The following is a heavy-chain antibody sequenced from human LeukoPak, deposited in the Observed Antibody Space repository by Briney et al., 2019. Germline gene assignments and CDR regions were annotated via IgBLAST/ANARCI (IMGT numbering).Heavy chain of an antibody. CDR2: IIPIFGIA. V-gene: IGHV1-69*04. J-gene: IGHJ5*02. CDR3: AREGVDTAMVSGWFDP. CDR1: GGTFSSYA. Sequence: SVKVSCKASGGTFSSYAISWVRQAPGQGLEWMGRIIPIFGIANYAQKFQGRVTITADKSTSTAYMELSSLRSEDTAVYYCAREGVDTAMVSGWFDPWGQGTLVTVSS. D-gene: IGHD5-18*01.